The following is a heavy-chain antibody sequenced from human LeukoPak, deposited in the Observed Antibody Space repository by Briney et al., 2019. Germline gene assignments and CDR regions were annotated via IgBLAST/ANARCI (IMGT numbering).Heavy chain of an antibody. D-gene: IGHD2-2*01. CDR1: GYSFTNHG. J-gene: IGHJ5*02. CDR3: ARVGRGCSSIRCYWEDWFDP. CDR2: ISGYNANA. Sequence: ASVKVSCKASGYSFTNHGITWIREAPGQGPEWLGWISGYNANAHYAQNVQGRVTLTTDTSTNTAYMELRGLTSDDTAMYYCARVGRGCSSIRCYWEDWFDPWGQGTLVIVSS. V-gene: IGHV1-18*01.